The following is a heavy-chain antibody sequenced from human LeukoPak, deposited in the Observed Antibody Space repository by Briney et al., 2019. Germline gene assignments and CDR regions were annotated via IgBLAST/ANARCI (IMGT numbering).Heavy chain of an antibody. V-gene: IGHV3-66*01. CDR3: ARGVDYDSSGLGDAFDI. CDR1: GFTVSSNY. CDR2: IYSGGST. D-gene: IGHD3-22*01. J-gene: IGHJ3*02. Sequence: GGSLRLSCAASGFTVSSNYMSWVRQAPGKGLEWVSVIYSGGSTYYADSVKGRFTISRDNSKNTLYLQMNSLRAEDTAVYYCARGVDYDSSGLGDAFDIWGQGTMVTVSS.